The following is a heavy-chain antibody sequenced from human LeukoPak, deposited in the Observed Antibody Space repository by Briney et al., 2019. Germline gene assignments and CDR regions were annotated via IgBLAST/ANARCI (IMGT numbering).Heavy chain of an antibody. CDR1: GGSIASSSYY. CDR3: ARRGDCSSTSCPVGY. Sequence: SETLSLTCTVSGGSIASSSYYWGWIRQPPGKGLEWIATMYYSGSTYYNPSLKSRVTISVDTSKNQLSLILSSVTAADTAVYYCARRGDCSSTSCPVGYWGQGTLVTVSS. V-gene: IGHV4-39*01. J-gene: IGHJ4*02. D-gene: IGHD2-2*01. CDR2: MYYSGST.